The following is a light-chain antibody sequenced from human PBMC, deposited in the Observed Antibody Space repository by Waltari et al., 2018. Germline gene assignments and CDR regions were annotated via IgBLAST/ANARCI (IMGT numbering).Light chain of an antibody. CDR2: WAS. Sequence: DIVMTQPPDSLAVSLGERATINCKSSQSVLYSSNSKNYLAWYQQKPGQPPKLLIYWASTRDSGVPDRFSGSGSGTDFTLTITSLQAEDVAVYYCQQYYSTPRAFGQGTKVEIK. CDR3: QQYYSTPRA. J-gene: IGKJ1*01. V-gene: IGKV4-1*01. CDR1: QSVLYSSNSKNY.